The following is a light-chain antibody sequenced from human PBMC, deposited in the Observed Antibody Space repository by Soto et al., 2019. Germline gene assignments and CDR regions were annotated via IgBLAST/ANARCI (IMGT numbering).Light chain of an antibody. CDR2: GAS. CDR1: QSVSYTY. Sequence: EIVLTQSPGTLSVSPGERATLSCRASQSVSYTYLAWYQQKPGQAPRLLIYGASYRATGIPDRFSGSGSGTEFTLTISSLQSEDFAVYYCQQYNNWPITFGQGTRLEI. J-gene: IGKJ5*01. CDR3: QQYNNWPIT. V-gene: IGKV3D-15*01.